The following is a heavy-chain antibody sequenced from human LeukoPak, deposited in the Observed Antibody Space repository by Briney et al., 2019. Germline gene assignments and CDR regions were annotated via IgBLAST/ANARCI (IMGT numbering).Heavy chain of an antibody. V-gene: IGHV3-23*01. CDR2: ISGSGGST. CDR3: ATVYCSGNSCYPS. J-gene: IGHJ5*02. Sequence: GGSLRLSCTASGFTFSSYAMSWVRQAPGKGLEWVSAISGSGGSTYYADSVKGRFTISRDNAKNSLFLQMNSLRAEDTAVYYCATVYCSGNSCYPSWGQGTLVTVSS. D-gene: IGHD2-15*01. CDR1: GFTFSSYA.